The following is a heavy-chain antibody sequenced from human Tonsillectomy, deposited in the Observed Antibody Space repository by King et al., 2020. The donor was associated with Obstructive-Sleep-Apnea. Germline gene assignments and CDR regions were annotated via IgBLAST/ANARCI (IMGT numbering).Heavy chain of an antibody. CDR1: GFTFSSYW. V-gene: IGHV3-7*03. CDR3: ARAAPSWTDFDY. J-gene: IGHJ4*02. Sequence: VQLVESGGGLVQPGGSLRLSCAASGFTFSSYWMSWVRQAPGKGLEWGANIRQDGTEKYYLDSVKGRVTISRDNAKSSLYLQMNSLRAEDTAVYYCARAAPSWTDFDYWGQGTLVTVSS. D-gene: IGHD3/OR15-3a*01. CDR2: IRQDGTEK.